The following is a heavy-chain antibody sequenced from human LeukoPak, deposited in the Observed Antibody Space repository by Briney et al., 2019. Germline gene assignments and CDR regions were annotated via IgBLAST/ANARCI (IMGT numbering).Heavy chain of an antibody. Sequence: PSETLSLTCTVSGGSINSYYWSWIRQPPGKGLEWIGYIYYSGSTNYNPSLKSRVTISVDTSKDQFSLKLSSVTAADTAVYYCARVMGSVTKALGYFDLWGRGTLVTVSS. J-gene: IGHJ2*01. CDR2: IYYSGST. V-gene: IGHV4-59*01. CDR3: ARVMGSVTKALGYFDL. D-gene: IGHD1-26*01. CDR1: GGSINSYY.